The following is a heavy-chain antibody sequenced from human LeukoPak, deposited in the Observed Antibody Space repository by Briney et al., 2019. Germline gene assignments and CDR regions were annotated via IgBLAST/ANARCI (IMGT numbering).Heavy chain of an antibody. D-gene: IGHD3-16*02. J-gene: IGHJ3*02. CDR2: IKQDETEK. V-gene: IGHV3-7*03. Sequence: GESLRLSCTASGFTFSNFWIGWVRQAPGKGLEWVANIKQDETEKFYLGSVKGRFTISRDNAKNSLYLQMNSLRAEDTAVYYCAKEGYYDYVWGSYRSNAFDIWGQGTMVTVSS. CDR3: AKEGYYDYVWGSYRSNAFDI. CDR1: GFTFSNFW.